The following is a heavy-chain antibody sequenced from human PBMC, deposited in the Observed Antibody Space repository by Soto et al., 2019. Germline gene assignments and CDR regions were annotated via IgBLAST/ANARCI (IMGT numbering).Heavy chain of an antibody. V-gene: IGHV3-48*02. CDR3: ARSPDHVLLWFGHTTPINDY. CDR1: GFTFSSYS. D-gene: IGHD3-10*01. J-gene: IGHJ4*02. CDR2: ISSSSSTI. Sequence: EVQLVESGGGLVQPGGSLRLSCAASGFTFSSYSMNWVRQAPGKGLEWVSYISSSSSTIYYADSVKGRFTISRDNAKNSLYLQMNSLRDEDTAVYYCARSPDHVLLWFGHTTPINDYWGQGTLVTVSS.